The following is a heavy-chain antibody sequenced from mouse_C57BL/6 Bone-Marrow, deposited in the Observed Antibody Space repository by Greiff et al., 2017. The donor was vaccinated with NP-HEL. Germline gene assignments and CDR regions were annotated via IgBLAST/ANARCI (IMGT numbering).Heavy chain of an antibody. CDR3: ARDRGYAMDY. Sequence: EVMLVESGGGLVQPGGSLSLSCAASGFTFTDYYMSWVRQPPGKALEWLGFIRNKANGYTTEYSASVKGRFTISRDNSQSILYLQMNALRAEDSATYYCARDRGYAMDYWGQGTSVTVSS. CDR2: IRNKANGYTT. CDR1: GFTFTDYY. V-gene: IGHV7-3*01. J-gene: IGHJ4*01.